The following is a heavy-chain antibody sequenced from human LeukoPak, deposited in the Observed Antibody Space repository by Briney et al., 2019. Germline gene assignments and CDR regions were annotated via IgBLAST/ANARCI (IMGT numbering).Heavy chain of an antibody. CDR1: GYTLTELS. CDR3: ATYFGGARGWATKYYYYYYGMDV. D-gene: IGHD3-16*01. J-gene: IGHJ6*02. V-gene: IGHV1-24*01. Sequence: GASVKVSCKVSGYTLTELSMHWVRQAPGKGLEWMGGFDPEDGETIYAQKFQGRVTMTEDTSTDTAYMELSSLRSEDTAVYYCATYFGGARGWATKYYYYYYGMDVWGQGTTVTVSS. CDR2: FDPEDGET.